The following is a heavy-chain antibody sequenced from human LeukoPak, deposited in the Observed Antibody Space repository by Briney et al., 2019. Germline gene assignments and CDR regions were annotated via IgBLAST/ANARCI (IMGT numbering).Heavy chain of an antibody. D-gene: IGHD6-19*01. CDR1: GFTFSKDL. J-gene: IGHJ4*02. CDR3: ATKQWLAPPPDS. Sequence: GGSLRLSCAASGFTFSKDLMLWVRQAPGKGLESVSRINTDGTVTTYADSVKGRFTVSRDNADNTMFLQMNSVRDEDTAVYYCATKQWLAPPPDSWGQGTPVTVSS. V-gene: IGHV3-74*01. CDR2: INTDGTVT.